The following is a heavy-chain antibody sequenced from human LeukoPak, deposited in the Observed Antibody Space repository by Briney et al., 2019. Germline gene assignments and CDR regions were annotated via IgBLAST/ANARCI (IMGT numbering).Heavy chain of an antibody. J-gene: IGHJ6*03. CDR1: GGTFSSYA. CDR3: ARGSSYGSGIYYYYYYMDV. CDR2: IIPIFGTA. Sequence: SSVKVSCKASGGTFSSYAISWVRQAPGQGLEWMGGIIPIFGTANYAQKFQGRVTITADESTSTAYRELSSLRSEDTAVYYCARGSSYGSGIYYYYYYMDVWGKGTTVTVSS. V-gene: IGHV1-69*01. D-gene: IGHD3-10*01.